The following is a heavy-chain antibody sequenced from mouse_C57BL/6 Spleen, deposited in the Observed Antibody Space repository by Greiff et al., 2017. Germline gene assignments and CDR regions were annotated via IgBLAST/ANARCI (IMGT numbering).Heavy chain of an antibody. Sequence: QVQLQQPGAELVMPGASVKLSCKASGYTFTSYWMHWVKQRPGQGLEWIGEIDPSDSYTNYNQKFKGKSTLTVDKSSSTAYMQLSSLTSGDSAVYYCAREWNCGSREGTAYWGQGTLVTVSA. V-gene: IGHV1-69*01. D-gene: IGHD1-1*01. CDR3: AREWNCGSREGTAY. CDR2: IDPSDSYT. CDR1: GYTFTSYW. J-gene: IGHJ3*01.